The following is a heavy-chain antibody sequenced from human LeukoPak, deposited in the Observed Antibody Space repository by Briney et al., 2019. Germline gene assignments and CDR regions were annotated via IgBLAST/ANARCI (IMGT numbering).Heavy chain of an antibody. J-gene: IGHJ4*02. D-gene: IGHD2-21*01. CDR1: GFTFSSYA. Sequence: GGSLRLSCAASGFTFSSYAMTWVRQAPGKWLEWVSVISGSGVSTYYGDSVKGRFTISRDNSKNTLSLQMNSLRAEDTAIYYCAKTINKTGVIDYWGQGTLVTVSS. CDR3: AKTINKTGVIDY. V-gene: IGHV3-23*01. CDR2: ISGSGVST.